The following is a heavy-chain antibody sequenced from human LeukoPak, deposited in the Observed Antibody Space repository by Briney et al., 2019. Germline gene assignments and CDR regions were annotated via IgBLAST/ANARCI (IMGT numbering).Heavy chain of an antibody. CDR1: GGTSSSYA. CDR2: IIPILGIA. J-gene: IGHJ5*02. CDR3: ARDYYDSSGYYL. V-gene: IGHV1-69*04. Sequence: ASVKVSCKASGGTSSSYAISWVRQAPGQGLEWMGRIIPILGIANYAQKFQGRVTITADKSTSTAYMELSSLRSEDTAVYYCARDYYDSSGYYLWGQGTLVTVSS. D-gene: IGHD3-22*01.